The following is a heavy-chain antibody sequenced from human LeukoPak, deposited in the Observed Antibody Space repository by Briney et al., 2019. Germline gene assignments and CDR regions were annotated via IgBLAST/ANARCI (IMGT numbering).Heavy chain of an antibody. CDR3: ARHEWGITNAFDI. D-gene: IGHD1-14*01. J-gene: IGHJ3*02. CDR1: GFTFSSYSMN. Sequence: KPGGSLRLSCAASGFTFSSYSMNWVRQPPGKGLEWIGSIYYSGTTYYNPSLKSRVTISVDTSKKQFSLKLRSVTAADTAVYYCARHEWGITNAFDIWGQGTMVTVSS. CDR2: IYYSGTT. V-gene: IGHV4-39*01.